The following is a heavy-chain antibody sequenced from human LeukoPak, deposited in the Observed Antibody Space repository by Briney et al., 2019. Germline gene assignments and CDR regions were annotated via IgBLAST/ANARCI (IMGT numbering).Heavy chain of an antibody. CDR2: IIPFFGIA. J-gene: IGHJ4*02. Sequence: SVKVSCKASGGTFSSYAISWVRQAPGQGLEWMGRIIPFFGIANYAQKFQGRVTITADKSTSTAYMELSSLRSEDTAVYYCARRGRNSGYDLWGQGTLVTVSS. V-gene: IGHV1-69*04. CDR1: GGTFSSYA. CDR3: ARRGRNSGYDL. D-gene: IGHD5-12*01.